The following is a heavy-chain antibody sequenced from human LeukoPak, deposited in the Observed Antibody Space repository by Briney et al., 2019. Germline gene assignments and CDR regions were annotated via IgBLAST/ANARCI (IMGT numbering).Heavy chain of an antibody. J-gene: IGHJ4*02. D-gene: IGHD2-8*01. Sequence: ASVKVSCTASGYTLSNFGISWVRQAPGQGLEWMGWLSASNGNTNYAQKVRGRVNMTTDTSTNTAYLELTSLRSDAPAVYYCARDLRELMGGDYYFDYWGQGTLVTVSS. CDR3: ARDLRELMGGDYYFDY. CDR2: LSASNGNT. CDR1: GYTLSNFG. V-gene: IGHV1-18*01.